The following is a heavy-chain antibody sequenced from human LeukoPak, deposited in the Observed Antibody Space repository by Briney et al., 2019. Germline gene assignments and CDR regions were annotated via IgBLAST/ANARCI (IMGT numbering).Heavy chain of an antibody. CDR2: IYSGGGT. D-gene: IGHD3-22*01. Sequence: RSGGSLRLSCAASGFTVSNTYMSWVRQAPGKGLEWVSIIYSGGGTRYADSVKGRFTISRDNSRNILYLQMNSLRAEDTALYYCARDNYDSSGFTWGQGTLVTVSS. V-gene: IGHV3-53*01. CDR1: GFTVSNTY. J-gene: IGHJ4*02. CDR3: ARDNYDSSGFT.